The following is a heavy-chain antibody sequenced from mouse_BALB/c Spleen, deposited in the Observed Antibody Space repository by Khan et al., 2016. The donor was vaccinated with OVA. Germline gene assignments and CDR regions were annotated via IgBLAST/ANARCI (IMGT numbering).Heavy chain of an antibody. J-gene: IGHJ3*01. V-gene: IGHV1-77*01. CDR3: SSWNCFCYAFAY. Sequence: QVQLQQSGAELARPGASVKLSCKASGYTFTDYYINWVKQRTGQGLEWIGEISPGSGDTYYNEKLKGKATLTADKSSSTAYMQLSSLTSEASAVYFCSSWNCFCYAFAYWGQGTLVTVSA. CDR2: ISPGSGDT. CDR1: GYTFTDYY. D-gene: IGHD1-1*01.